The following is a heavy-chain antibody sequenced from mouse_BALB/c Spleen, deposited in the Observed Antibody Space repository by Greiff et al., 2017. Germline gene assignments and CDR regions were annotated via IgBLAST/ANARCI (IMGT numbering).Heavy chain of an antibody. CDR1: GFNIKDTY. V-gene: IGHV14-3*02. D-gene: IGHD1-1*01. J-gene: IGHJ4*01. Sequence: VQLQQSGAELVKPGASVKLSCTASGFNIKDTYMHWVKQRPEQGLEWIGRIDPANGNTKYDPKFQGKATITADTSSNTAYLQLSSLTSEDTAVYYCARGAVVATRAMDYWGQGTSVTVSS. CDR2: IDPANGNT. CDR3: ARGAVVATRAMDY.